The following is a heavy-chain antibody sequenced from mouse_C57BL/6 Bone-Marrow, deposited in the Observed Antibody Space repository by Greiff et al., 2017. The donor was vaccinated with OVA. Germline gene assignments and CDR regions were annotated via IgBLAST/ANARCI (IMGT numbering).Heavy chain of an antibody. V-gene: IGHV1-26*01. Sequence: VQLQQSGPELVKPGASVKISCKASGYTFTDYYMNWVKQSHGKSLEWIGDINPNNGGTSYNQKFKGKATLTVDKSSSTAYMELRSLTSEDSAVYYCARSLLRPYFDYWGQGTTLTVSS. D-gene: IGHD1-2*01. CDR2: INPNNGGT. J-gene: IGHJ2*01. CDR3: ARSLLRPYFDY. CDR1: GYTFTDYY.